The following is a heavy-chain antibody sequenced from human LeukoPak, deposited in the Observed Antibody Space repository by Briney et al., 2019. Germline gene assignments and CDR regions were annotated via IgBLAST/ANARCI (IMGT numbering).Heavy chain of an antibody. V-gene: IGHV3-23*01. Sequence: PGGSLRLSCAASGFTFNYYMSWVRQAPGKGVGGVSVISDSGGGTWYSDSVKGRFTVSRDNSKNTLYLEMNSLSAEDTAVYYCARLYRDYSLFDNWGQGTLVTVSS. J-gene: IGHJ4*02. D-gene: IGHD3-16*01. CDR2: ISDSGGGT. CDR3: ARLYRDYSLFDN. CDR1: GFTFNYY.